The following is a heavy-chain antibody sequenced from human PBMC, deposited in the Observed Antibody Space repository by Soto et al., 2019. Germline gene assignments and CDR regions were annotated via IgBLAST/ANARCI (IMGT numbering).Heavy chain of an antibody. D-gene: IGHD2-15*01. CDR3: ARHCSGGSCYVWFDP. CDR2: ISAYNGNT. Sequence: ASVKVSCKASGYTFTSYGISWVRQAPGQGLEWMGWISAYNGNTNYAQKLQGRVTMTTDTSTSTAYMELRSLRSDDTAVYYCARHCSGGSCYVWFDPWGQGTLVTVSS. J-gene: IGHJ5*02. V-gene: IGHV1-18*01. CDR1: GYTFTSYG.